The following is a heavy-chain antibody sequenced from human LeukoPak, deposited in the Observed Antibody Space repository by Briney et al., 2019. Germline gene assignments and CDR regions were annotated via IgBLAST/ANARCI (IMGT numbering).Heavy chain of an antibody. CDR3: AKFQPGYAPYYYYGMDV. CDR2: ISGSGGST. D-gene: IGHD3-9*01. V-gene: IGHV3-23*01. J-gene: IGHJ6*02. Sequence: GGSLRLSCAASGFTFSSYAMSWVRQAPGKGLEWVSAISGSGGSTYYADSVKGRFTISRDNSKNTLYLQMNSLRAEDTAVYYCAKFQPGYAPYYYYGMDVWGQGTTVTVSS. CDR1: GFTFSSYA.